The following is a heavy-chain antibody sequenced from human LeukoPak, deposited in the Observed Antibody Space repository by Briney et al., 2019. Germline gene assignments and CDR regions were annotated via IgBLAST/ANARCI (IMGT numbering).Heavy chain of an antibody. Sequence: GGSLRLSCAASGFTFSSYAMHWVRQAPGKGLEFVSTINSNGRTTNYADSVKGGFTVSRDNSKNTLYLQMGGLRVEDMAVYYCARGDQLLFDAFDIWGQGTMVTVSS. CDR2: INSNGRTT. D-gene: IGHD2-2*01. CDR1: GFTFSSYA. V-gene: IGHV3-64*02. J-gene: IGHJ3*02. CDR3: ARGDQLLFDAFDI.